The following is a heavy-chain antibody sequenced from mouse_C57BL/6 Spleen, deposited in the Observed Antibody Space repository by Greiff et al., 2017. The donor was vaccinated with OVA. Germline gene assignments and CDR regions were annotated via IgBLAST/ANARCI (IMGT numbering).Heavy chain of an antibody. CDR1: GYSFTDYN. V-gene: IGHV1-39*01. CDR2: INPNYGTT. J-gene: IGHJ4*01. Sequence: EVQLQESGPELVKPGASVKISCKASGYSFTDYNMNWVKQSNGKSLEWIGVINPNYGTTSYNQKFKGKATLTVDQSSSTAYMQLNSLTSEDSAVYYCARPYGSSYDYYAMDYWGQGTSVTVSS. D-gene: IGHD1-1*01. CDR3: ARPYGSSYDYYAMDY.